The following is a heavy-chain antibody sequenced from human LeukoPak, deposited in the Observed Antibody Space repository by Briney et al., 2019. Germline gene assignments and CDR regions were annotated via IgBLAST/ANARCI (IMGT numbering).Heavy chain of an antibody. CDR1: GGSVSSGSYY. J-gene: IGHJ6*04. V-gene: IGHV4-61*01. Sequence: SEALSLTCSVSGGSVSSGSYYWRWVRQPPGTGLEWLGYIYYSGSTNYSPSLKSRVTISVDTSKNQFSLKLSSVTAAGTAVYYCARDLLDYYYGMDVWGKGTTVTVSS. CDR2: IYYSGST. CDR3: ARDLLDYYYGMDV. D-gene: IGHD2-21*01.